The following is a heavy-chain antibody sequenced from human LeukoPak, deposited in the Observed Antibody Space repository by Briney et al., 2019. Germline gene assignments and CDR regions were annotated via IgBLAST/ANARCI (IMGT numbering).Heavy chain of an antibody. CDR3: AFSYYDILTLDY. V-gene: IGHV4-34*01. CDR2: INHSGTT. CDR1: GGSFSGYY. J-gene: IGHJ4*02. D-gene: IGHD3-9*01. Sequence: SETLSLTCAVYGGSFSGYYWSWIRQPPGKGLEWIGEINHSGTTNYNPSLKSRVTISVDTSKNQFSLKLSSVTAADTAVYYCAFSYYDILTLDYWGQGTLVTVSS.